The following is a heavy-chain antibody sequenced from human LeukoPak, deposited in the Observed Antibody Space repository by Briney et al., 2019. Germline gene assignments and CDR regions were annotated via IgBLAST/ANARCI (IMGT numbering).Heavy chain of an antibody. CDR3: ARMVWAAMAN. CDR2: MYSNGTT. CDR1: GFPVSSNY. Sequence: GGSLRLSCAASGFPVSSNYISWVRQAPGKGLEWLSVMYSNGTTHYADSVKGRLTVSRHNSKSTLYLQMNSLRHEDTALYYCARMVWAAMANWGQGTRVTVSS. D-gene: IGHD5-18*01. J-gene: IGHJ4*02. V-gene: IGHV3-53*04.